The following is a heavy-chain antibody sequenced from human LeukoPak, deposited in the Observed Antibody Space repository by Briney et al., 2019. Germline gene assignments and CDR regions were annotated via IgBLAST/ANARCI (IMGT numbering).Heavy chain of an antibody. J-gene: IGHJ3*02. CDR2: INPNSGGT. D-gene: IGHD1-26*01. V-gene: IGHV1-2*02. CDR3: ARGGRWELPRPYAFDI. Sequence: ASVKVSCKASGYTFTGYYMHWVRQAPGQGLEWMGWINPNSGGTNYAQKFQGRVTMTRDTPISTAYMELSRLRSDDTAVYYCARGGRWELPRPYAFDIWGQGTMVTVSS. CDR1: GYTFTGYY.